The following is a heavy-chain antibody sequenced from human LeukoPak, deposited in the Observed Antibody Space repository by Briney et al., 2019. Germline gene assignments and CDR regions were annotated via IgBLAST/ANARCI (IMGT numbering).Heavy chain of an antibody. J-gene: IGHJ4*02. D-gene: IGHD6-13*01. CDR3: AGSSSWYRGYFDY. CDR2: ISYDGSNK. V-gene: IGHV3-30*04. CDR1: GFTFSSYA. Sequence: GGSLRLSCAASGFTFSSYAMHWVRQAPGKGLEWVAVISYDGSNKYYADSVKGRFTISRDNSKNTLYLQMNSLRAEDTAVYYCAGSSSWYRGYFDYWGQGTLVTVPS.